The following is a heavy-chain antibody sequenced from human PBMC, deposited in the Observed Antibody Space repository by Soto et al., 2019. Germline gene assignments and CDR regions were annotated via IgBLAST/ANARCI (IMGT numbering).Heavy chain of an antibody. V-gene: IGHV3-74*01. CDR3: ACLGHIVPVVSNGFDR. D-gene: IGHD3-16*01. Sequence: PGGSLRLSCAASGFPFTNYWMNWVRQTPGKGLMWVSRISPDGSDVGYADSVEGRFTVARDNAKNTLYLQMHSLRAEDTAMYYCACLGHIVPVVSNGFDRWGQGTLVTVSS. CDR1: GFPFTNYW. J-gene: IGHJ5*02. CDR2: ISPDGSDV.